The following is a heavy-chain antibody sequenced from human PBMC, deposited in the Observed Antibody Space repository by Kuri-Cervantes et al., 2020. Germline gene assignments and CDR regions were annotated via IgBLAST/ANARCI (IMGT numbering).Heavy chain of an antibody. D-gene: IGHD3-3*01. CDR1: GFIFSDFV. J-gene: IGHJ4*02. CDR2: VSNDGNTR. CDR3: LNVGSGHFHYFDS. V-gene: IGHV3-30*04. Sequence: GESLKISCAASGFIFSDFVMHWVRQAPGEGLEWLTAVSNDGNTRLYADSVRGRFTISRDNSKNTLSLQMDSLSAEDTAVYFCLNVGSGHFHYFDSWGQGTRVTVSS.